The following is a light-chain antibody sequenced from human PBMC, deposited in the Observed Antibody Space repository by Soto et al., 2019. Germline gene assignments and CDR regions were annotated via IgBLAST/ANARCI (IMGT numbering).Light chain of an antibody. Sequence: DIQMIQSPATLSASVGDRITITCRASENIFKYVAWYQQTSGSAPNLLIYAASHLESGVPSRFSGSGSGTEFSLTIDNLQPNDSATYYCQHYNTRSIAFGGGTKVDVK. CDR1: ENIFKY. CDR3: QHYNTRSIA. V-gene: IGKV1-5*01. J-gene: IGKJ4*01. CDR2: AAS.